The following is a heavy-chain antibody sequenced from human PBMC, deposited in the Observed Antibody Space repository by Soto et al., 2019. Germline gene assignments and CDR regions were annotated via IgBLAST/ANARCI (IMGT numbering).Heavy chain of an antibody. J-gene: IGHJ4*02. CDR2: MNPNSGNT. V-gene: IGHV1-8*01. CDR1: GYTFTSYD. CDR3: ARRYQAFGKYYFDY. Sequence: QVQLVQSGAEVKKPGASVKVSCKASGYTFTSYDINWVRQATGQGLEWMGWMNPNSGNTGYAQKFQGRVTMTRNTSISTAYMERSSLRSEDTAVYYCARRYQAFGKYYFDYWGQGTLVTVSS. D-gene: IGHD3-10*01.